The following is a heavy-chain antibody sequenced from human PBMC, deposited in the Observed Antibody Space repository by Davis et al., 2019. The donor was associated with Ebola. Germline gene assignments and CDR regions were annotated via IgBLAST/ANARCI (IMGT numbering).Heavy chain of an antibody. CDR1: GDSISNYY. D-gene: IGHD1-26*01. CDR3: ARYSGTFGWLDP. CDR2: IYTSGST. J-gene: IGHJ5*02. V-gene: IGHV4-4*07. Sequence: MPSETLSLTCTVSGDSISNYYWNWIRQSAGKGLEWIGHIYTSGSTTYNPSLKSRVTMSIDTSKNQFYLELASVTAADTAVYFCARYSGTFGWLDPWGQETLVTVSS.